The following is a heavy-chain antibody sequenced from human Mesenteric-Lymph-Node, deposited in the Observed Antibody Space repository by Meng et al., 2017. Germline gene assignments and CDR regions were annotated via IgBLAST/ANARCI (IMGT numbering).Heavy chain of an antibody. V-gene: IGHV4-4*02. J-gene: IGHJ4*02. CDR2: IYHSGRS. D-gene: IGHD3-16*01. CDR3: ARGRGDIRFGFEH. CDR1: GDSISSTSW. Sequence: QVHLQESGPGWVKPSGTLSLTCEVSGDSISSTSWWDWLRQPTGKGLEWIGEIYHSGRSNFIPSLKSRVSISLDESKNQFSLTLISGTGRDTAVFYFARGRGDIRFGFEHCGQETLVTVSS.